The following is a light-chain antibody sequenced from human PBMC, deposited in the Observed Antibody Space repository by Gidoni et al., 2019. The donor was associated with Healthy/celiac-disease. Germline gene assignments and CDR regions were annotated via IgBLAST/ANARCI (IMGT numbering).Light chain of an antibody. CDR3: QQYYSTPRT. V-gene: IGKV4-1*01. CDR1: QSVLYSSNNKNY. CDR2: WAS. Sequence: DIVMTPSPDSLAESLGEGATINCKSSQSVLYSSNNKNYLAWYQQKPGQPPKLLIYWASTRESGVPDRFSGSGSGTDFTLTISSLQAEDVAVYYCQQYYSTPRTFGGGTKVEIK. J-gene: IGKJ4*01.